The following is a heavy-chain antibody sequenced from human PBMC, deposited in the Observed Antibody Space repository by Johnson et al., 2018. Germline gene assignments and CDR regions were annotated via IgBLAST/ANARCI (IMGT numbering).Heavy chain of an antibody. J-gene: IGHJ6*02. Sequence: VQLVQSGAEVKKPGESLKISCKGSGYSFTSYWIGWVRQMPGKGLEWMGIIYPGDSDTRYSPSFQGQVPISADKSISTAYLQWSGLKASDTARYYRARPVYNWNDYYGMDVWGQGTTVTVSS. CDR2: IYPGDSDT. CDR1: GYSFTSYW. CDR3: ARPVYNWNDYYGMDV. V-gene: IGHV5-51*01. D-gene: IGHD1-20*01.